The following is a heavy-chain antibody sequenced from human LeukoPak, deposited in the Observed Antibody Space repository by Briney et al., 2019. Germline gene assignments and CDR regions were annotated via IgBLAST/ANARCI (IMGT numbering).Heavy chain of an antibody. CDR1: GFTFSSYA. V-gene: IGHV3-23*01. CDR3: AKVQWLVRGGFDY. D-gene: IGHD6-19*01. J-gene: IGHJ4*02. Sequence: GGSLRLSWAAPGFTFSSYAMGWVRQAPGRGLGWVSAISGSGGSIYYADSVKGRFTISRDNSKNTLYLQMNSLRAEDTAVYYCAKVQWLVRGGFDYWGQGTLVTVSS. CDR2: ISGSGGSI.